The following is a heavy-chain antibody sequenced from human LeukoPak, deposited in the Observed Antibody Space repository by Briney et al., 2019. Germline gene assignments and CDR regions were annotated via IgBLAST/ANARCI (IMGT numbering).Heavy chain of an antibody. D-gene: IGHD6-13*01. CDR2: ISGSGGST. J-gene: IGHJ5*02. V-gene: IGHV3-23*01. CDR3: AKAIAASGRGENWFDP. CDR1: GFTFSSYA. Sequence: GGSLRLSCAASGFTFSSYAMGWVRQAPGKGLEWVSAISGSGGSTYYADSVKGRFTISRDNSKNTLYLQMNSLRAEDTAVYYCAKAIAASGRGENWFDPWGQGTLVTVSS.